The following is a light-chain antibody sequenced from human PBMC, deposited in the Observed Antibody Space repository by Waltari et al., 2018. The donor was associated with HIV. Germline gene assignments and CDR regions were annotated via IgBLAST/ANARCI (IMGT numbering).Light chain of an antibody. J-gene: IGLJ3*02. V-gene: IGLV4-69*01. Sequence: QLVVTQSPSASASLGASVKLTCTLSSGHSNYAIAWHQQQPEKGPRYLMKINSDGSHDKGDGIPVRFSCSSSGAERYLSISSLQSEDEADYYCQTWGTCIWVFGGGTKLTVL. CDR2: INSDGSH. CDR1: SGHSNYA. CDR3: QTWGTCIWV.